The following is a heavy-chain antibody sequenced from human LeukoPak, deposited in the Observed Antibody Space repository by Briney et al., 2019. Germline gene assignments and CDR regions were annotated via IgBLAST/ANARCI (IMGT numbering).Heavy chain of an antibody. CDR2: ISYDGSKK. D-gene: IGHD1-26*01. J-gene: IGHJ4*02. CDR1: GFTFNSYG. V-gene: IGHV3-30-3*01. CDR3: ARDLSGRYSYDY. Sequence: GGSLRLSCAASGFTFNSYGMHWVRRAPGKGLEWVAVISYDGSKKYYADSVKGRFSISRDNSKSTLNLQMNSLRAEDTAVYYCARDLSGRYSYDYWGQGTLVTVSS.